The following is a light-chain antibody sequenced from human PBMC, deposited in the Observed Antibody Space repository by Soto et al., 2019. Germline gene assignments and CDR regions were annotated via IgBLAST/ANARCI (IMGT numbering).Light chain of an antibody. CDR3: HQYSGPPYT. CDR2: DTF. Sequence: EIVLTQSPGTLSLSPGERVTLSCRASQTVSSSYFCWFQQRPGQAPRLLIYDTFYRATGIPDRFSASGSGTDFTLTISRLEPEDFAVYYCHQYSGPPYTVGQGTKLEI. CDR1: QTVSSSY. J-gene: IGKJ2*01. V-gene: IGKV3-20*01.